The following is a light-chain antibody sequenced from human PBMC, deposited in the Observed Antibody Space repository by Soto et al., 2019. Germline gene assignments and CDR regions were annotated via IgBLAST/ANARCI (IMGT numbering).Light chain of an antibody. CDR1: QSVSSSF. CDR2: GAS. Sequence: EVVLTQSPGTLSLSPGETATLSCRASQSVSSSFLGWYQQKPGQAPRLLIYGASSRSTGIPDRFSGSGSGTDFTLTISRLEPEDFAVYYCQQYGSSPTWTFGQGTKVDIK. CDR3: QQYGSSPTWT. V-gene: IGKV3-20*01. J-gene: IGKJ1*01.